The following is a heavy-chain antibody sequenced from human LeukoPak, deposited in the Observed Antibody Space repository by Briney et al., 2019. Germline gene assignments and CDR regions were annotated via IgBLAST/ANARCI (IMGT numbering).Heavy chain of an antibody. Sequence: GGSLRLSCTASGFTFSSYWMSWVRQAPGKGLDWVATIKQDGSQKEYVESVQGRFTISRDNAKNSLYLHTNRLRAEDTAVYYCARDPTVTNFHDAFDIWGQGTLVTVSS. CDR2: IKQDGSQK. V-gene: IGHV3-7*05. D-gene: IGHD4-17*01. CDR3: ARDPTVTNFHDAFDI. J-gene: IGHJ3*02. CDR1: GFTFSSYW.